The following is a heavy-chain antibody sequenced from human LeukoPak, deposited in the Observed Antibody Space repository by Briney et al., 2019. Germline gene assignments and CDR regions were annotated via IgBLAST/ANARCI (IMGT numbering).Heavy chain of an antibody. CDR3: ARDPFGDAY. CDR2: ISGSSTTR. Sequence: GGSVRLSCAASGFTFSVYTMNWVRQAPGKGLEWVSSISGSSTTRYYADSVKGRVTISRDNTKNSVSLQMNSLRVEDTAVYHCARDPFGDAYWGQGTLVTVSS. J-gene: IGHJ4*02. V-gene: IGHV3-21*01. D-gene: IGHD2-21*01. CDR1: GFTFSVYT.